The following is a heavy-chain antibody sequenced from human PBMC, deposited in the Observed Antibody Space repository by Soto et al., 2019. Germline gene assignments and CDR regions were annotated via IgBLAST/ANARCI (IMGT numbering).Heavy chain of an antibody. CDR3: ARDRRYDSSGSALYYYYYGMDV. Sequence: PGGSLRLSCAASGFTFSSYGMNWVRQAPGKGLEWVSYISSSGSTIYYADSVKGRFTISRDNAKNSLYLQMNSLRAEDTAVYYCARDRRYDSSGSALYYYYYGMDVWGQGTTVTVSS. CDR1: GFTFSSYG. CDR2: ISSSGSTI. V-gene: IGHV3-48*03. J-gene: IGHJ6*02. D-gene: IGHD3-22*01.